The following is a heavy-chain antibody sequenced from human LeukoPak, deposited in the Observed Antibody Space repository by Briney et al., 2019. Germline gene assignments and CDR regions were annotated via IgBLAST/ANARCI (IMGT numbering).Heavy chain of an antibody. CDR3: AKDISDDGAFDI. CDR2: ISWNSGSI. J-gene: IGHJ3*02. V-gene: IGHV3-9*01. CDR1: GFTFDDYA. D-gene: IGHD1-1*01. Sequence: PGGSLRLSCAASGFTFDDYAMHWVRQAPGKGLEWVSGISWNSGSIGYADSVKGRFTISRDNAKNSLYLQMNSLRAEDTALYYCAKDISDDGAFDIWGQGTMVTVSS.